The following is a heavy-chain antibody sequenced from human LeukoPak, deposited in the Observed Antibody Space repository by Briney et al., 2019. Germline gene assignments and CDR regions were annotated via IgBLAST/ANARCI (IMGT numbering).Heavy chain of an antibody. D-gene: IGHD3-22*01. CDR3: AKGEVTMIVVAEV. CDR2: ISGSGGST. CDR1: GFTFSSYP. V-gene: IGHV3-23*01. Sequence: GGSLTLPCAASGFTFSSYPMRWPRHATGKGLEWVSAISGSGGSTYYADSVKGRFTISRDNSKNTLYLQMNSLRAEDTAVYYCAKGEVTMIVVAEVWGQGTLVSVSS. J-gene: IGHJ4*02.